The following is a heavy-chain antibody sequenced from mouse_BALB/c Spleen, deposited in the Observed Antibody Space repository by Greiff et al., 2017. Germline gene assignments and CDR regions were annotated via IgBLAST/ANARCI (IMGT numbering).Heavy chain of an antibody. V-gene: IGHV10-1*02. D-gene: IGHD1-1*01. CDR2: IRSKSNNYAT. J-gene: IGHJ1*01. CDR1: GFTFNTYA. Sequence: EVKLVESGGGLVQPKGSLKLSCAASGFTFNTYAMNWVRQAPGKGLEWVARIRSKSNNYATYYADSVKDRFTISRDDSQSMLYLQMNNLKTEDTAMYYCVRRAYGSREDWYFDVWGAGTTVTVSS. CDR3: VRRAYGSREDWYFDV.